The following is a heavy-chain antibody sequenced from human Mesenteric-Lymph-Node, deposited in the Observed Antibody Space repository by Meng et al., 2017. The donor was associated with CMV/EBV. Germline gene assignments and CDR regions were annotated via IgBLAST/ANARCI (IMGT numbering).Heavy chain of an antibody. V-gene: IGHV1-18*01. J-gene: IGHJ3*02. CDR3: TRPRPGGSRSGWYDEDIFDI. CDR2: ISGYNGDT. Sequence: ASVKVSCKASGGTFSSYTISWVRQAPGQGLEWMGWISGYNGDTHYAQKLQGRVTMTTDTSTSTAYMELRSLRSDDTAVYYCTRPRPGGSRSGWYDEDIFDIWGQGTMVTVSS. D-gene: IGHD6-19*01. CDR1: GGTFSSYT.